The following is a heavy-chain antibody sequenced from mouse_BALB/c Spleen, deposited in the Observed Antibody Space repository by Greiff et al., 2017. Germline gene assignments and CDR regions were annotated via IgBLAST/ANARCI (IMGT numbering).Heavy chain of an antibody. Sequence: VQRVESGPGLVAPSQSLSITCTVSGFSLTSYGVHWVRQPPGKGLEWLGVIWAGGSTNYNSALMSRLSISKDNSKSQVFLKMNSLQTDDTAMYYCARNSPSTVVGMDYWGQGTSVTVSS. J-gene: IGHJ4*01. D-gene: IGHD1-1*01. CDR2: IWAGGST. V-gene: IGHV2-9*02. CDR1: GFSLTSYG. CDR3: ARNSPSTVVGMDY.